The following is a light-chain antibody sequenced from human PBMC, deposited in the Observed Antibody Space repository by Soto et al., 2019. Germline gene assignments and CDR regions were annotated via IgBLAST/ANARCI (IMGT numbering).Light chain of an antibody. CDR1: QSVLYSSNNKNY. CDR3: QQYYSTPLT. Sequence: DIVMTQSPDSLAVSLGERATINCKCSQSVLYSSNNKNYLAWYQQKPGQPPKLLIYWASTRESGVPDRFSGSGSGTDFTLTISSLQAEDVAVYYCQQYYSTPLTFGGGTKV. V-gene: IGKV4-1*01. CDR2: WAS. J-gene: IGKJ4*01.